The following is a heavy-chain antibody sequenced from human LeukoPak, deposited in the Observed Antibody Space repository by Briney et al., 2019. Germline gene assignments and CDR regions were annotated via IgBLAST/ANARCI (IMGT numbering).Heavy chain of an antibody. D-gene: IGHD3-10*01. Sequence: PSETLSLTCTVSGGSISSSSYYWGWIRQPPGKGLEWIGSIYYSGSTNYNPSLKSRVTISVDTSKNQFSLKLSSVTAADTAVYYCARLPIGQLVRGAPGGFDPWGQGTLVTVSS. V-gene: IGHV4-39*07. J-gene: IGHJ5*02. CDR2: IYYSGST. CDR1: GGSISSSSYY. CDR3: ARLPIGQLVRGAPGGFDP.